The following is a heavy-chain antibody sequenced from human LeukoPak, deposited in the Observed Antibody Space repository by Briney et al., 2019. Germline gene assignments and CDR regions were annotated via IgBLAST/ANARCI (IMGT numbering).Heavy chain of an antibody. J-gene: IGHJ4*01. CDR3: ARARGGYDYYFDF. Sequence: GGSLRLSCAASGFSFSTYSMNWVRQAPGKGLEWVSSISSASAYTYYADSLKGRFTISRDNAKNSLYLEMNSLRAEDTAIYYCARARGGYDYYFDFWGQEPWSPSPQ. D-gene: IGHD5-12*01. CDR1: GFSFSTYS. CDR2: ISSASAYT. V-gene: IGHV3-21*01.